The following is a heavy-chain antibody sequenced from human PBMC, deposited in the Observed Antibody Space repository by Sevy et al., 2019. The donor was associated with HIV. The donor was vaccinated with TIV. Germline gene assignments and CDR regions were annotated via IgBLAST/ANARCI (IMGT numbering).Heavy chain of an antibody. CDR1: GFSISGYA. Sequence: GGSLRLSCAASGFSISGYAMHWVRQAPGKGLEWVAVIWYDGTNREYADSVKGRFTISRDNSKNTRYLQMNSLRVEDTAVYYCAREDIRVAGIGYYFHSWGQGTLVTVSS. D-gene: IGHD6-19*01. CDR2: IWYDGTNR. J-gene: IGHJ4*02. CDR3: AREDIRVAGIGYYFHS. V-gene: IGHV3-33*01.